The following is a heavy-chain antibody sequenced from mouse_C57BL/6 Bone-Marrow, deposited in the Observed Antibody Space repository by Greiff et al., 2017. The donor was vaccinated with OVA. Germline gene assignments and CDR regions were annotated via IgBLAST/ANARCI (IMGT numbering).Heavy chain of an antibody. D-gene: IGHD3-2*02. CDR2: IYPGSGST. Sequence: VQLQQPGAELVKPGASVKMSCKASGYTFTSYWITWVKQRPGRGLEWIGDIYPGSGSTNYNEKFKSKATLTVDTASSTAYMQLSSLTSEDSAVYDCARWGTAQALFAYWGQGTLVTVSA. J-gene: IGHJ3*01. CDR3: ARWGTAQALFAY. V-gene: IGHV1-55*01. CDR1: GYTFTSYW.